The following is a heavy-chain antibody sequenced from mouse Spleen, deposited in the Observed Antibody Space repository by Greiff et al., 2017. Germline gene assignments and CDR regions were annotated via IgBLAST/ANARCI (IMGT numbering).Heavy chain of an antibody. Sequence: QVQLKESGAELVKPGASVKLSCKASGYTFTSYWMHWVKQRPGQGLEWIGEINPSNGRTNYNEKFKSKATLTVDKSSSTAYMQLSSLTSEDSAVYYCARYYYGTPFDYWGQGTTLTVSS. J-gene: IGHJ2*01. CDR3: ARYYYGTPFDY. D-gene: IGHD2-1*01. CDR1: GYTFTSYW. V-gene: IGHV1S81*02. CDR2: INPSNGRT.